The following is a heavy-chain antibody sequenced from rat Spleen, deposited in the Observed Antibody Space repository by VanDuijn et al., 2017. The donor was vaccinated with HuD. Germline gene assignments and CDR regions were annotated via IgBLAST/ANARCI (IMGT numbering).Heavy chain of an antibody. CDR3: TRVNGYPGVMDA. V-gene: IGHV2S30*01. CDR2: MKYDGDT. Sequence: QVQLKESGPGLVQPSQTLSLTCTVSGFSLMDYSVHWVRQPPGKGLEWMGRMKYDGDTYYNSALKSRLSISRDTSKSQVFLKMNSLQTEDTAIYYCTRVNGYPGVMDAWGQGASVTVSS. J-gene: IGHJ4*01. D-gene: IGHD1-4*01. CDR1: GFSLMDYS.